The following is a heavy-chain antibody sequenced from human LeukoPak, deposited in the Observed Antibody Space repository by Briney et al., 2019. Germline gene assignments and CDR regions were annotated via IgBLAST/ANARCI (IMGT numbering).Heavy chain of an antibody. CDR1: GFTFSSYG. Sequence: PGRSLRLSCAASGFTFSSYGMHWVRQAPGKGLEWVAVISYDGSNKYYADSVKGRFTISRDNSKNTLYLQMNSLRAEDTAVYYCAKVIITSGVSDCWGQGTLVTVSS. CDR3: AKVIITSGVSDC. CDR2: ISYDGSNK. D-gene: IGHD3-16*01. J-gene: IGHJ4*02. V-gene: IGHV3-30*18.